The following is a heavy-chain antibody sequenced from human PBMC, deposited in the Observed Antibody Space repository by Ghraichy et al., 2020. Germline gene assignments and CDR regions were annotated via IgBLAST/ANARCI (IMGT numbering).Heavy chain of an antibody. V-gene: IGHV4-39*01. CDR1: GGSISSSSYY. D-gene: IGHD1-14*01. J-gene: IGHJ4*02. CDR2: IYYSGST. Sequence: SETLSLTCTVSGGSISSSSYYWGWIRQPPGKGLEWIGSIYYSGSTYYNPSLKSRVTISVDTSKNQFSLKLSSVTAADTAVYYCARLGIFDYWGQGTLVTVSS. CDR3: ARLGIFDY.